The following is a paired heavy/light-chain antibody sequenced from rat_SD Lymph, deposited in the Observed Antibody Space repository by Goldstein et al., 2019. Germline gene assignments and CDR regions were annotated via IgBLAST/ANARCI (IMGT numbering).Light chain of an antibody. Sequence: DIQMTQSPSLLSASVGDRVTINCKASQNINKYLNWYQQKLGEAPKLLIYNTNNLQTGIPSRFSGSGSGTDYTLTISSLQPEDFGTYFCFQHNSWPLTFGSGTKLEIK. CDR3: FQHNSWPLT. CDR2: NTN. J-gene: IGKJ5*01. CDR1: QNINKY. V-gene: IGKV22S1*01.
Heavy chain of an antibody. Sequence: EVQLVESGGGLVQPGRSLKLSCVASGFTFNNYWMTWIRQAPGKGLEWVASITNTGGSTYYPDSVKGRFTISRDNAKSTLYLQMNSLRSEDTATYYCTRDVIRVTPDWYFDFWGPGTMVTVSS. D-gene: IGHD4-4*01. CDR2: ITNTGGST. CDR3: TRDVIRVTPDWYFDF. J-gene: IGHJ1*01. V-gene: IGHV5-31*01. CDR1: GFTFNNYW.